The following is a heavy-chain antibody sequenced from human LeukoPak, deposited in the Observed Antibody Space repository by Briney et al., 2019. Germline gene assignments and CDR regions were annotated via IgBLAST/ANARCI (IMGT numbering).Heavy chain of an antibody. CDR1: GFTFSSYA. J-gene: IGHJ5*02. Sequence: GGSLRLSCAASGFTFSSYAMSWVRQAPGKGLEWASAISGTGGSTYYSNSVKGRFTISRDNSKNTLYLQMNSLRAEDTAVYYCAKDPDCSSTSCYNFRFDPWGQGTLVTVSS. D-gene: IGHD2-2*02. CDR2: ISGTGGST. CDR3: AKDPDCSSTSCYNFRFDP. V-gene: IGHV3-23*01.